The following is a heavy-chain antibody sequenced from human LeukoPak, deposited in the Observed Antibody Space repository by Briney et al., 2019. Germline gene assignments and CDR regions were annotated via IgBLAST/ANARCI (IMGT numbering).Heavy chain of an antibody. J-gene: IGHJ5*02. CDR1: GGSISSYY. Sequence: PSETLSLTCTVSGGSISSYYWSWIRQPAGKGLEWIGRIYNSGSTYYNPSLKSRVTISVDTSKNQFSLKLTSVTAADTAVYYCARHPSGRMWLQQGGWFDPWGQGTLVTVSS. V-gene: IGHV4-59*05. CDR3: ARHPSGRMWLQQGGWFDP. D-gene: IGHD5-24*01. CDR2: IYNSGST.